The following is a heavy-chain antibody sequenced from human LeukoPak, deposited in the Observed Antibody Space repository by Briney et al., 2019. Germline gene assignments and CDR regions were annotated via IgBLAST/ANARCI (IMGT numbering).Heavy chain of an antibody. CDR1: GFTFSSYG. CDR2: IRYDGSNK. Sequence: PGGSLRLSCAASGFTFSSYGMHWVRQAPGKGLEWVAFIRYDGSNKYYADSVKGRFTISRDNSKNTLYLQMNSLRAEDTAVYYCAKDPGDCSSTSCYHYYYMDVWGKGTTPTGSS. J-gene: IGHJ6*03. CDR3: AKDPGDCSSTSCYHYYYMDV. V-gene: IGHV3-30*02. D-gene: IGHD2-2*01.